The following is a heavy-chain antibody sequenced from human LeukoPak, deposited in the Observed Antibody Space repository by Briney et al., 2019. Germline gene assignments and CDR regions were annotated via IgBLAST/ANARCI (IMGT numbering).Heavy chain of an antibody. Sequence: SETLSLTCAVSGGSFSGYYWVLIRQPPGKGLEWIGEINHSGSTNYNPSPKSRVTISVDTSKNQFSLKLSSVTAADTAVYYCAKGNGYSYGFDYWGQGTLVTVSS. D-gene: IGHD5-18*01. J-gene: IGHJ4*02. CDR2: INHSGST. CDR1: GGSFSGYY. V-gene: IGHV4-34*01. CDR3: AKGNGYSYGFDY.